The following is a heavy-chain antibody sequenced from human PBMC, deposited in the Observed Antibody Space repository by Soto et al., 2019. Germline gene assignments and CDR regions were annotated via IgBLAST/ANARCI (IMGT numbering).Heavy chain of an antibody. CDR1: GFTFSSYG. CDR3: ARDGNGLEWFQYYYYYYMDV. V-gene: IGHV3-33*01. J-gene: IGHJ6*03. CDR2: IWYDGSNK. D-gene: IGHD3-3*01. Sequence: GGSLRLSCAASGFTFSSYGMHWVRQAPGKGLEWVAVIWYDGSNKYYADSVKGRFTISRDNSKNTLYLQMNSLRAEDTAVYYCARDGNGLEWFQYYYYYYMDVWGKGTTVTVSS.